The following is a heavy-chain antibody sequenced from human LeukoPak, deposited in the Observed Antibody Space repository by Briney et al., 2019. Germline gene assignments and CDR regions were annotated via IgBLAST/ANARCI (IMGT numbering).Heavy chain of an antibody. CDR1: GASLSSYY. CDR2: IYYTGST. J-gene: IGHJ4*02. Sequence: SETLSLTCTVSGASLSSYYWTWIRQPPGKGLEWIGYIYYTGSTNYNPSLKSRVTLSVDTSKNLLSLKLSSVTAADTAVYYYARVTMVRGVHLLDYWGQGTLVTVSS. V-gene: IGHV4-59*01. D-gene: IGHD3-10*01. CDR3: ARVTMVRGVHLLDY.